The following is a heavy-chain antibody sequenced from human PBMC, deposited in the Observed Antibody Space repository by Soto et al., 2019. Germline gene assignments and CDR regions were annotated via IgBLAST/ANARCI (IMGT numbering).Heavy chain of an antibody. CDR1: GGSFSGYY. Sequence: SETLSLTCAVYGGSFSGYYWSWIRQPPGKGLEWIGEINHSESTNYNPSLKSRVTISVDTSKNQFSLKLSSVTAADTAVYYCARGQSRYDFWRGYYCWFDPWGQGTLVTVSS. CDR2: INHSEST. J-gene: IGHJ5*02. D-gene: IGHD3-3*01. V-gene: IGHV4-34*01. CDR3: ARGQSRYDFWRGYYCWFDP.